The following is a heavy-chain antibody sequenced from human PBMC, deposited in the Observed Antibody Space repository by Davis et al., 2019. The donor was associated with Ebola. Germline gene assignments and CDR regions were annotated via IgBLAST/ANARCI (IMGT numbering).Heavy chain of an antibody. CDR1: GITFSRHP. J-gene: IGHJ6*02. V-gene: IGHV3-30-3*01. D-gene: IGHD4-17*01. CDR3: AKDIEDYGEVLDYYYGMDV. CDR2: ISYDGSNK. Sequence: PGGSLRLSCGASGITFSRHPMNWVRQAPGKGLEWVALISYDGSNKYYADSVKGRFTISRDNSKNTLYLQMDSLRAEDTAVYYCAKDIEDYGEVLDYYYGMDVWGQGTTVTVSS.